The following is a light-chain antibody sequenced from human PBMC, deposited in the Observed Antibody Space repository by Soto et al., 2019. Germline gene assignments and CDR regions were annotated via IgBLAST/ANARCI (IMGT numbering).Light chain of an antibody. CDR1: SSNIGSNH. V-gene: IGLV1-44*01. CDR3: AAWDDSLNGWV. Sequence: QSVLTQPPSASGTPGQRVTISCSGSSSNIGSNHANWYQPLPGTAPKLLIYSDDQRPSEVPDRASASKSVTSASLAISGLQSDDEADFYCAAWDDSLNGWVFGGGTKLTVL. J-gene: IGLJ3*02. CDR2: SDD.